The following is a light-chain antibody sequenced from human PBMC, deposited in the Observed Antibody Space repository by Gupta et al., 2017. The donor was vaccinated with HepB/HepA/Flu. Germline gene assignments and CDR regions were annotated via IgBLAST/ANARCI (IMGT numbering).Light chain of an antibody. CDR2: DAS. CDR3: QQRRSWPT. Sequence: EIVLTQSPATLPLSPGARVTPSCSASQSVSSYLAWYQQKPGQSPRLLISDASNRATGIPARFGGSWSATDFTLTSSSLEPEDFAVYCCQQRRSWPTFGQGTRLEI. V-gene: IGKV3-11*01. J-gene: IGKJ2*01. CDR1: QSVSSY.